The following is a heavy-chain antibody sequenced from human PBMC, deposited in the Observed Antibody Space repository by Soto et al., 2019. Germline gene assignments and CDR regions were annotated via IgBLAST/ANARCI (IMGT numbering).Heavy chain of an antibody. V-gene: IGHV6-1*01. D-gene: IGHD6-19*01. Sequence: SQTLSLTCAISGDSVASNSAAWNWIRQSPSRGLEWLGRTYYRSKWYNDYAVSVKSRITINPDTSKNQFSLQLNSVTPEDTAVYYCARVDDSSGWGNFDYWGQGTLVTVSS. CDR1: GDSVASNSAA. CDR3: ARVDDSSGWGNFDY. J-gene: IGHJ4*02. CDR2: TYYRSKWYN.